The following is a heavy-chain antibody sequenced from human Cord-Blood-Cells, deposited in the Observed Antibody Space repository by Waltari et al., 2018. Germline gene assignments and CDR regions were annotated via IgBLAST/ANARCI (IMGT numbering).Heavy chain of an antibody. CDR1: GYTFTTFD. CDR2: MNPNSGNT. Sequence: QVQLVQSGAEVKKPRASVQVSCKASGYTFTTFDINWVRQATGQGLEWMGWMNPNSGNTGYAQKFQGRVTITRNTSISTAYMELSSLRSEDTAVYYCATTRTGDRVFDYWGQGTLVTVSS. D-gene: IGHD7-27*01. V-gene: IGHV1-8*03. J-gene: IGHJ4*02. CDR3: ATTRTGDRVFDY.